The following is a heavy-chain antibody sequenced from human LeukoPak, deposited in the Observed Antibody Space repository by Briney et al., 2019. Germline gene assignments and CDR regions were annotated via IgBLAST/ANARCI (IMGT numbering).Heavy chain of an antibody. J-gene: IGHJ5*02. CDR1: GGSISSYY. D-gene: IGHD6-19*01. CDR3: ARHLSSGLYNWFDP. CDR2: IYYSGST. Sequence: SETLSLTCTVSGGSISSYYWSWIRQPPGKGLEWIGYIYYSGSTNYNPSLKSRVTISVDTSKNQLSLKLSSVTAADTAVYYCARHLSSGLYNWFDPWGQGTLVTVSS. V-gene: IGHV4-59*08.